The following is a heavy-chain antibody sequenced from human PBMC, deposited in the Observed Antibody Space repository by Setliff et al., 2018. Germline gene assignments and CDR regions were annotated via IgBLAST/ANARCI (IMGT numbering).Heavy chain of an antibody. J-gene: IGHJ4*02. CDR3: ASSVSWIQLVLYPQGHPEPFDY. D-gene: IGHD5-18*01. CDR2: FDPEDGET. CDR1: GYTLTELS. V-gene: IGHV1-24*01. Sequence: ASVKVSCKVSGYTLTELSMHWVRQAPGKGLEWMGGFDPEDGETIYAQKFQGRVTMTEDTSTDTAYMELSSLRSEDTAVYYCASSVSWIQLVLYPQGHPEPFDYWGQGTLVTVSS.